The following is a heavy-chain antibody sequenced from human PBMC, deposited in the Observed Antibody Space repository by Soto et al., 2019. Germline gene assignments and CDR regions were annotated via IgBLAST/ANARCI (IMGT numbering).Heavy chain of an antibody. V-gene: IGHV1-8*01. CDR2: MNHNSGNT. D-gene: IGHD4-17*01. CDR1: GYTFTSYD. J-gene: IGHJ4*02. CDR3: ARTIYGDNVDY. Sequence: QVQLVQSGAEVKKPGASVKVSCKASGYTFTSYDINWVRQATGQGLEWMGWMNHNSGNTGYAQKIQGRVTMTRNTSISTVKMALSSLRSEDTAVYYCARTIYGDNVDYWGQGTLVTVSP.